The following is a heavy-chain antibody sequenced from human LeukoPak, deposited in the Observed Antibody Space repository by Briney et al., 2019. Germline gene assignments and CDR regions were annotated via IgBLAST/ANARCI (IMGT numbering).Heavy chain of an antibody. J-gene: IGHJ3*02. Sequence: ASVKVSCKASGGTFSSYAISWVRQAPGQGLEWMGWINPNSGGTNYAQKFQGRVTMTRDTSISTAYMELSRLRSDDTAVYYCARDGGYSYGYVGYAFDIWGQGTMVTVSS. V-gene: IGHV1-2*02. CDR1: GGTFSSYA. CDR2: INPNSGGT. D-gene: IGHD5-18*01. CDR3: ARDGGYSYGYVGYAFDI.